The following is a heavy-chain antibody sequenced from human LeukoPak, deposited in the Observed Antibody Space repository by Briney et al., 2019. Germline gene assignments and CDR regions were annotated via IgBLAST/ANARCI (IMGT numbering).Heavy chain of an antibody. CDR2: INTGNGNT. J-gene: IGHJ4*02. Sequence: ASVKVSCKASGYTFTSSTIHWVRQAPGQRLECMGWINTGNGNTRYSSKFQGRITITRDTSASTAYMELSSLRSEDTAVYYCARWPAVADPYFDYWGQGTLVTVSS. CDR3: ARWPAVADPYFDY. V-gene: IGHV1-3*04. D-gene: IGHD6-19*01. CDR1: GYTFTSST.